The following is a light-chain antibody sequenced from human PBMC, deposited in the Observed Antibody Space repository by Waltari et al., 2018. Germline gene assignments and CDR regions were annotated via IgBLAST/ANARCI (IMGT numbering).Light chain of an antibody. J-gene: IGKJ1*01. V-gene: IGKV3D-15*01. Sequence: DIVMTQSPATLSLSPGESATLSCRASQSVRSTFAWFQQKPGQPPRLLIYGTSTRATGIPARFIGSGSGTEFSLTISSLQPEDFATYYCQQYDHWPWTFGQWTRVEAK. CDR1: QSVRST. CDR2: GTS. CDR3: QQYDHWPWT.